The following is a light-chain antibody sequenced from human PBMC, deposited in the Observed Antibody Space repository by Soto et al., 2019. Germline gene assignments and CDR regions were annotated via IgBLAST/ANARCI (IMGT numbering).Light chain of an antibody. CDR2: GAS. V-gene: IGKV3-20*01. CDR1: QSVSGSY. Sequence: EIVLTPSPRTLSLSPRERATLSFRASQSVSGSYLAWYQQKPGQAPRLLIYGASSRATGIPDRFSGSGSGTDFTLTISRLEPEDFAVYYCQQYGSSPITFGQGTRLEIK. CDR3: QQYGSSPIT. J-gene: IGKJ5*01.